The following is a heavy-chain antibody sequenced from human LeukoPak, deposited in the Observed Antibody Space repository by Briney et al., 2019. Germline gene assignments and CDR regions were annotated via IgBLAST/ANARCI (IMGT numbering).Heavy chain of an antibody. CDR2: ISHDRSNS. V-gene: IGHV3-30-3*01. CDR1: GFTFSNYA. Sequence: PGGSLRLSCAASGFTFSNYAMHWARQAPGKGLEWVAFISHDRSNSCHADSVKGRFTISRDNSKNTLYLQMNSLTDEDTAVYYCARDLSGSYMSDYWDQGTLVTVSS. D-gene: IGHD3-10*01. CDR3: ARDLSGSYMSDY. J-gene: IGHJ4*02.